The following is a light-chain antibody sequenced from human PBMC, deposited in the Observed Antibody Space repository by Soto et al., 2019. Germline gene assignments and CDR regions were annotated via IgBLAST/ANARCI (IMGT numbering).Light chain of an antibody. J-gene: IGLJ1*01. CDR1: SSNIGSNY. CDR3: AAWDDSLSGYV. Sequence: QAVVTQPPSASGTPGQRVTISCSGSSSNIGSNYVYWYQQLPGTAPKLLIYRNNQRPSVVPDRFSGSKSGTSASLAISGLRSEDEADYYCAAWDDSLSGYVFGTGTKVTVL. CDR2: RNN. V-gene: IGLV1-47*01.